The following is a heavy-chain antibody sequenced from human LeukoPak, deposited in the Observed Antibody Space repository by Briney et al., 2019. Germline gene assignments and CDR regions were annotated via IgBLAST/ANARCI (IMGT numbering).Heavy chain of an antibody. CDR1: GFTFSSYA. Sequence: GGSLRLSCAASGFTFSSYAMSWVRQAPGKGLEWVSAISGSGGSTYYADSVKGRFTISRDNSKNTLYLQMNSLRAEDTAVYYCARGDYGDYGYFDYWGQGTLVTVSS. D-gene: IGHD4-17*01. CDR3: ARGDYGDYGYFDY. V-gene: IGHV3-23*01. CDR2: ISGSGGST. J-gene: IGHJ4*02.